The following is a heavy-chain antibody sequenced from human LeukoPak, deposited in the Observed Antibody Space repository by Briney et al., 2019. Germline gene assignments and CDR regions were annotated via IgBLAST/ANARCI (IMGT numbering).Heavy chain of an antibody. CDR3: ARGRLAYYGSGSYYKAGNFDY. D-gene: IGHD3-10*01. CDR1: GYSISSGYY. CDR2: IYHSGST. J-gene: IGHJ4*02. V-gene: IGHV4-38-2*01. Sequence: SSETLSLTCAVSGYSISSGYYWGWIRQPPGKGLEWIGSIYHSGSTYYNPSLKSRVTISVDTSKNQFSLKLSSVTAADTAVYYCARGRLAYYGSGSYYKAGNFDYWGQGTLVTVSS.